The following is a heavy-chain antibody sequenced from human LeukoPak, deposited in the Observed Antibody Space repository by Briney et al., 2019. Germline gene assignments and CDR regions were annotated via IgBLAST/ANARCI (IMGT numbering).Heavy chain of an antibody. D-gene: IGHD6-13*01. CDR2: IYPGDSDT. J-gene: IGHJ4*02. CDR1: GYSFTSYW. V-gene: IGHV5-51*01. CDR3: ARHGDSSSWYVFFDY. Sequence: GESLKISCKGSGYSFTSYWLGWVRQMPGKGLEWMGIIYPGDSDTRYSPSFQGQVTISADKSISTAYLQWSSLKASDTAMYYCARHGDSSSWYVFFDYWGQGTLVTVSS.